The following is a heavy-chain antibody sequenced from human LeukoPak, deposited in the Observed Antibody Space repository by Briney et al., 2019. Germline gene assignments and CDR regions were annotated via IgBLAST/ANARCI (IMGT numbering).Heavy chain of an antibody. D-gene: IGHD5-12*01. CDR2: IYTSGST. J-gene: IGHJ4*02. Sequence: SQTLSLTCTVSGGSISSGSYYWSWIRQPAGKGLEWIGRIYTSGSTNYNPSLKSRVTISVDTSKNQFSLKLSSVTAADTAVYYCARGPHRLRGYSGHAFDYWGQGTLVTVSS. V-gene: IGHV4-61*02. CDR1: GGSISSGSYY. CDR3: ARGPHRLRGYSGHAFDY.